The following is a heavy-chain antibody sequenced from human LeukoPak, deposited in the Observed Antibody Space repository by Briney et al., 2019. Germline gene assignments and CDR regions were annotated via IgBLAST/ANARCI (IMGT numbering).Heavy chain of an antibody. J-gene: IGHJ4*02. CDR1: GYTFTSYY. V-gene: IGHV1-46*01. CDR3: ARDSGYSSSWYYFDY. D-gene: IGHD6-13*01. CDR2: INPSGGST. Sequence: ASVKVSCKASGYTFTSYYMHWVRQAPGQGLEWMGIINPSGGSTSYAQKFQGRVTMTRDMSTSTVYMELSNLRSEDTAVYYCARDSGYSSSWYYFDYWGQGTLVTVSS.